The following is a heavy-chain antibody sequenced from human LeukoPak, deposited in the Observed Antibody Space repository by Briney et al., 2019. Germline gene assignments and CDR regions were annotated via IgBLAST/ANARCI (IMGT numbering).Heavy chain of an antibody. CDR1: GFTSSSYG. J-gene: IGHJ4*02. V-gene: IGHV3-30*03. CDR2: ISYDGSTK. D-gene: IGHD2-15*01. Sequence: GGSLRLSCAASGFTSSSYGMHWVRQAPGKGLEWVAVISYDGSTKDYADSVKGRITISRDNIKNTLYLQMNSLRAEDTAVYYCAREGGVSCTGGTCYHKNYFDYWGQGTLVTASS. CDR3: AREGGVSCTGGTCYHKNYFDY.